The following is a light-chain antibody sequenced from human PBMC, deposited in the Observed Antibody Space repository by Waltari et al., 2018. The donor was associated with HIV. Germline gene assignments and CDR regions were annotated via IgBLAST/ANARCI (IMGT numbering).Light chain of an antibody. Sequence: QSALTPPASVSGSPGQSIVLPCTGSSSDIGYYAYVSWYQQYPGQAPKALIYEVNSRPSGTSSRFSGSKSATTAFLAISKLQTDDEADYFCSSYTRRGTVVFGGGTRLTVL. CDR2: EVN. CDR1: SSDIGYYAY. CDR3: SSYTRRGTVV. V-gene: IGLV2-14*01. J-gene: IGLJ2*01.